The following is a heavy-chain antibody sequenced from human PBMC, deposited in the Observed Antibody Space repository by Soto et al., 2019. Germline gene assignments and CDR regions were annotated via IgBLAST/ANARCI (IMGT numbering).Heavy chain of an antibody. J-gene: IGHJ4*02. V-gene: IGHV3-23*01. CDR2: IRATAGTT. CDR1: GFTFSSYA. Sequence: GGSLRLSCAASGFTFSSYAMSWVRQAPGKGLEWVSSIRATAGTTYYADSVKGRFIISRDNSKNTLYLQMNSLRVEDTAVYYCAKGGYTSYFDYWGQGTLVTVSS. D-gene: IGHD5-12*01. CDR3: AKGGYTSYFDY.